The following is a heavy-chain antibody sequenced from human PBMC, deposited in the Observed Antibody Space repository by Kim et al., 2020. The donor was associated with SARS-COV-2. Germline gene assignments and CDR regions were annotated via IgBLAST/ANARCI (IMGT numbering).Heavy chain of an antibody. CDR2: IWYDGSNK. CDR3: ASNPSSPIYYYYGMDV. Sequence: GGSLRLSCAASGLTFSSYGMHWVRQAPGKGLEWVAVIWYDGSNKYYADSVKGRFTISRDNSKNTLYLQMNSLRAEDTAVYYCASNPSSPIYYYYGMDVWGQGTTVTVSS. J-gene: IGHJ6*02. V-gene: IGHV3-33*08. CDR1: GLTFSSYG. D-gene: IGHD6-13*01.